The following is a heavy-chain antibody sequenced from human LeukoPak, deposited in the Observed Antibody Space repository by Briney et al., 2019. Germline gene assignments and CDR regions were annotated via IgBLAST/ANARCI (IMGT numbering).Heavy chain of an antibody. D-gene: IGHD4-17*01. V-gene: IGHV3-9*01. CDR3: AKDIVALRATVSTTGFDY. CDR1: GFTFDDYA. J-gene: IGHJ4*02. CDR2: ISWNSGSI. Sequence: QPGRSLRLSCAASGFTFDDYAMHWVRQAPGKGLEWVSGISWNSGSIGYADSVKGRFTISRDNAKNSLYLQMNSLRAEDTALYYCAKDIVALRATVSTTGFDYWGQGTLVSVSS.